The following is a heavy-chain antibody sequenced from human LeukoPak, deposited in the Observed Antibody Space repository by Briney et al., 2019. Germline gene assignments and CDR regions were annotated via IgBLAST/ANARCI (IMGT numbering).Heavy chain of an antibody. D-gene: IGHD3-16*01. CDR1: GFRFSDFT. CDR3: GKEGGA. J-gene: IGHJ5*02. Sequence: GGSLRLSCAASGFRFSDFTMTWVRQAPGKGPEWVSAIGGRGGSTYYADSLGGRFTISRGNSKDMVYLQMNSLKVEDTATYYCGKEGGAWGQGTKVTVSS. V-gene: IGHV3-23*01. CDR2: IGGRGGST.